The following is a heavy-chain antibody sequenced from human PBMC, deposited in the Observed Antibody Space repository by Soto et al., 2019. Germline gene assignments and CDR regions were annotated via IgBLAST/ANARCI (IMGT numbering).Heavy chain of an antibody. CDR3: AKSGLAGTTALTKEFDY. D-gene: IGHD1-7*01. Sequence: PGGSLRLSCAASGFTFSSYAMSWVRQAPGKGLEWVSAISGSGGSTYYADSVKGRFTISRDNSKNTLYLQMNSLRAEDTAVYYCAKSGLAGTTALTKEFDYWGQGTLVTVSS. CDR1: GFTFSSYA. V-gene: IGHV3-23*01. CDR2: ISGSGGST. J-gene: IGHJ4*02.